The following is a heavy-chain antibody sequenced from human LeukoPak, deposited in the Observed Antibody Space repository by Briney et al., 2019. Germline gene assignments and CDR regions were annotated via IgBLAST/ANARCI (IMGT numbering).Heavy chain of an antibody. CDR1: GGSFSGYY. CDR2: INHSGST. CDR3: ARASSAYYYDSSGYCVYYYYGMDV. J-gene: IGHJ6*02. D-gene: IGHD3-22*01. Sequence: PSETLSLTCAVYGGSFSGYYWSWIRQPPGKGLEWIGEINHSGSTNYNPSLKSRVTISVDTSKNQFSLKLSSVTAADTAVYYCARASSAYYYDSSGYCVYYYYGMDVWGQGTTVTVSS. V-gene: IGHV4-34*01.